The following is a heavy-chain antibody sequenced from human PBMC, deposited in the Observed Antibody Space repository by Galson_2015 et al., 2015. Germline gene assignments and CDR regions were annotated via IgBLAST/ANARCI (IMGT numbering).Heavy chain of an antibody. CDR3: VRSFCTAGVCYRDLDY. V-gene: IGHV1-3*01. CDR2: INAGNHNT. Sequence: SVKVSCKASGYTFSNYAMHWVRQAPGQRLEWMGWINAGNHNTKYSQKFQGRVTITRGTSASTAYMELSSLRSEDTAVYYCVRSFCTAGVCYRDLDYWGQGTLVTVSS. J-gene: IGHJ4*02. CDR1: GYTFSNYA. D-gene: IGHD2-8*02.